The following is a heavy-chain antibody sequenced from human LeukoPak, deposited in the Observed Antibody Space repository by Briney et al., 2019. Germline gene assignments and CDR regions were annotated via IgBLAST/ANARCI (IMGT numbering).Heavy chain of an antibody. CDR3: ARVGLAGNYYMDV. D-gene: IGHD3-3*01. Sequence: ASVKVSCKASGYTFTSYGISWVRQAPGQGLEWMGWISAYNGNTNYAQKLQGRGTMTTDTSTSKSYMELRSLRSDDTAVYYCARVGLAGNYYMDVWGKGTTVTVTS. J-gene: IGHJ6*03. CDR1: GYTFTSYG. V-gene: IGHV1-18*01. CDR2: ISAYNGNT.